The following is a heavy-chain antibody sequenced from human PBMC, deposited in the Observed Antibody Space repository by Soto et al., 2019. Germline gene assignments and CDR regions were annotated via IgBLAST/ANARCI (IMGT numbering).Heavy chain of an antibody. J-gene: IGHJ4*02. CDR3: ARSRSRIAGYSSGLTPVDY. CDR2: ISAYNGNT. CDR1: GYTFTSYG. V-gene: IGHV1-18*01. D-gene: IGHD6-19*01. Sequence: ASVKVSCKASGYTFTSYGISWVRQAPGQGLEWMGWISAYNGNTNYAQKLQGRVTMTTDTSTSTANMELRSLRSDDTAVYYCARSRSRIAGYSSGLTPVDYWGQGTLVTVSS.